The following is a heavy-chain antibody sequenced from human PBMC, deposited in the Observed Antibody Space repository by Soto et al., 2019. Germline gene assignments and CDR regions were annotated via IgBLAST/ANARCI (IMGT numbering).Heavy chain of an antibody. CDR2: IYSGGST. Sequence: LRLSCAASGFTVSSNYMSWVRQAPGKGLEWVSVIYSGGSTYYADSVKGRFTISRDNSKNTLYLQMNSLRAEDTAVYYCARIYGGNLGYYYYGMDVWGQGTTVNVSS. J-gene: IGHJ6*02. CDR1: GFTVSSNY. D-gene: IGHD2-21*02. V-gene: IGHV3-53*01. CDR3: ARIYGGNLGYYYYGMDV.